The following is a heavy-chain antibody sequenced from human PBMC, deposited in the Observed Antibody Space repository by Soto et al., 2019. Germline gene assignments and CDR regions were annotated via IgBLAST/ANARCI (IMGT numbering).Heavy chain of an antibody. Sequence: EVQVVESGGGLVQPGGSLRLSCAASGFTVRSSYMSWVRQAPGKGLEWVSSMYSGGTTYYTDSVRGRFSISRDNSKNTLFLQRNSGRAEDTAVYSGAREMMAARGGSWGQGALVIVSS. CDR2: MYSGGTT. V-gene: IGHV3-66*01. J-gene: IGHJ5*02. D-gene: IGHD3-16*01. CDR1: GFTVRSSY. CDR3: AREMMAARGGS.